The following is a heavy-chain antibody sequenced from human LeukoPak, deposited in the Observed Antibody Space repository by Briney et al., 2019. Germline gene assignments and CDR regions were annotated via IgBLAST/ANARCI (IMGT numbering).Heavy chain of an antibody. D-gene: IGHD3-3*01. CDR2: IYYSGNT. CDR1: GASINSDDNY. CDR3: ARVERADFWSGIGYYFDY. Sequence: SQTLSLTCTVSGASINSDDNYWSWIRQPPGKGLEWIGNIYYSGNTYYKPSLKSRVTISVDTSKNQFSLKLSSVTAADTAIYYCARVERADFWSGIGYYFDYWGQGTLVTVSS. V-gene: IGHV4-30-4*01. J-gene: IGHJ4*02.